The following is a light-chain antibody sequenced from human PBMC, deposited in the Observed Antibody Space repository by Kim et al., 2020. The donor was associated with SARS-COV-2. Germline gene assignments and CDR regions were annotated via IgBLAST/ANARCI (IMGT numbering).Light chain of an antibody. CDR3: SSYTTSNSWV. CDR2: DVS. CDR1: SSDVGGYNY. Sequence: QSITISCTGTSSDVGGYNYVSWYQQHPGKAPNLMIYDVSKRPSGVSNRFSGSKSGNTASLTISGLQAEDEADYYCSSYTTSNSWVFGGGTQLTVL. V-gene: IGLV2-14*03. J-gene: IGLJ3*02.